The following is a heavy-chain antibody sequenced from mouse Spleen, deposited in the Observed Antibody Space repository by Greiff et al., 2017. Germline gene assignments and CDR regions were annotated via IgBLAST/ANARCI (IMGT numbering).Heavy chain of an antibody. J-gene: IGHJ3*01. Sequence: SGAELVRPGASVTLSCKASGYTFTDYEMHWVKQTPVHGLEWIGAIDPETGGTAYNQKFKGKATLTADKSSSTAYMELRSLTSEDSAVYYCTRNYYGSGVPPGFAYWGQGTLVTVSA. D-gene: IGHD1-1*01. CDR3: TRNYYGSGVPPGFAY. V-gene: IGHV1-15*01. CDR2: IDPETGGT. CDR1: GYTFTDYE.